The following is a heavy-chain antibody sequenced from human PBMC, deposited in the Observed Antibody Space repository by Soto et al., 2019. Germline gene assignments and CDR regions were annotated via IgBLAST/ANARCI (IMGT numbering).Heavy chain of an antibody. D-gene: IGHD3-9*01. CDR2: ISGSGGST. V-gene: IGHV3-23*01. CDR1: GFTFSSYA. CDR3: AKDSRERYFDWLLLNWFDP. J-gene: IGHJ5*02. Sequence: PGGSLRLSCAASGFTFSSYAMSWVRQAPGKGLEWVSAISGSGGSTYYADSAKGRFTISRDNSKNTLYLQMNSLRAEDTAVYYCAKDSRERYFDWLLLNWFDPWGQGTLVTVSS.